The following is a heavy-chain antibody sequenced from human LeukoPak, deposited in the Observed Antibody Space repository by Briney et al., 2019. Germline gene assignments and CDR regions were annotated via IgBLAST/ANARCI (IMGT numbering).Heavy chain of an antibody. D-gene: IGHD6-19*01. CDR3: ARDFGIAVGDAFDI. CDR1: GFSVSSSY. Sequence: GGSLRLSCAASGFSVSSSYMSWVRQAPGKGLEWVSVIYSGGSTYYADSVKGRFTISRDNSKNTLYLQMNSLRAEDTAVYYCARDFGIAVGDAFDIWGQGTMVTVSS. J-gene: IGHJ3*02. V-gene: IGHV3-66*01. CDR2: IYSGGST.